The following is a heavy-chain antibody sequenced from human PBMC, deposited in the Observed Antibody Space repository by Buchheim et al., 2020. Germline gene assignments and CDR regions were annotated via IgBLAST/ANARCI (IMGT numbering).Heavy chain of an antibody. CDR3: ARIGGSSGWDGFPRDY. CDR1: GGSFSGYY. Sequence: QVQLQQWGAGLLKPSDTLSLTCAVYGGSFSGYYWSWIRQPPGKGLEWIGEINHSGSTNYNPSLKCRVTISVDTSKNQFSLKLSSVTAADTAVYYWARIGGSSGWDGFPRDYCGQGTL. V-gene: IGHV4-34*01. J-gene: IGHJ4*02. D-gene: IGHD6-19*01. CDR2: INHSGST.